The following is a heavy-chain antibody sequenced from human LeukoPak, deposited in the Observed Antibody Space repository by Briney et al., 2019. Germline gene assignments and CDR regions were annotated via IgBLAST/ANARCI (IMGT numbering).Heavy chain of an antibody. V-gene: IGHV1-2*02. CDR3: ARVNRWLVVGRWFDP. J-gene: IGHJ5*02. Sequence: ASVKVSCKASGYTFTGYYMHWVRQAPGQGLEWMGWINPNSGGTNYAQKFRGRVTMTRDTSISTAYMELNRLRSDDTAVYYCARVNRWLVVGRWFDPWGEGTLVTVSP. D-gene: IGHD2-8*02. CDR2: INPNSGGT. CDR1: GYTFTGYY.